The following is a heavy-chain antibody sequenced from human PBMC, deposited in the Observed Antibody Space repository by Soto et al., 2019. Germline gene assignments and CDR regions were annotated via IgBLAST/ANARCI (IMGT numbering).Heavy chain of an antibody. Sequence: VQLQESCPGLVKPSQNLSLTCTVSGGSISSGDYYWSWIRQPPGKGLDWIGYIYYSGSTYYNQSLNSRFTISVHTSKNQFSLKLSSVTAADTAVYYCASENTIVVVTTPHNWFDPWGQGTLVTVSS. CDR3: ASENTIVVVTTPHNWFDP. V-gene: IGHV4-30-4*01. CDR2: IYYSGST. CDR1: GGSISSGDYY. J-gene: IGHJ5*02. D-gene: IGHD3-22*01.